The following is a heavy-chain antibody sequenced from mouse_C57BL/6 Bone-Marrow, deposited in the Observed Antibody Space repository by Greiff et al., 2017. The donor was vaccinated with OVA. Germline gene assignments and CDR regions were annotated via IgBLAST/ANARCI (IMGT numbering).Heavy chain of an antibody. CDR1: GFTFSSYG. V-gene: IGHV5-6*01. J-gene: IGHJ3*01. Sequence: EVMLVESGGDLVKPGGSLKLSCAASGFTFSSYGMSWVRQTPDKRLEWVATISSGGSYTYYPDSVKGRFTISRDNAKNTLYLQMSSLKSEDTAMYYCARQGYGYDRGAFAYWGQGTLVTVSA. CDR2: ISSGGSYT. D-gene: IGHD2-2*01. CDR3: ARQGYGYDRGAFAY.